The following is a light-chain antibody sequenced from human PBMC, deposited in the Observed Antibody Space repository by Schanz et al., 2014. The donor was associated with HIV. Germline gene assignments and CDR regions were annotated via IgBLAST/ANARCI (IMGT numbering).Light chain of an antibody. J-gene: IGKJ1*01. V-gene: IGKV3-15*01. Sequence: EILMTQSPATLSVSPGERATLSCRASETINNNLAWYQHKPGQAPRLLIYSASTRVTGIPARFSGSGSGTDFTLTISRLEPEDFAVYYCQQYGRTPWTFGQGTKVEIK. CDR2: SAS. CDR3: QQYGRTPWT. CDR1: ETINNN.